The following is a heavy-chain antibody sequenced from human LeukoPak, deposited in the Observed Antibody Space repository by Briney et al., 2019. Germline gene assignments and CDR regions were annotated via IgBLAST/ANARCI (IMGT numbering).Heavy chain of an antibody. Sequence: GGSLRLSCAASGFTFSSSTMNWVRQAPGKGLEWVSYSSGSSSAIYYADSVKGRFTISRDNAKNSLYLQMNSLRAEDTALYYCAKDMVGVTQTFYYFDYWGQGTLVTVSS. CDR2: SSGSSSAI. D-gene: IGHD4/OR15-4a*01. V-gene: IGHV3-48*04. CDR3: AKDMVGVTQTFYYFDY. CDR1: GFTFSSST. J-gene: IGHJ4*02.